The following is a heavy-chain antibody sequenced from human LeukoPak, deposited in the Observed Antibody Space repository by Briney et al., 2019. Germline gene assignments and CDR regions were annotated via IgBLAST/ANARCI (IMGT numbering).Heavy chain of an antibody. V-gene: IGHV1-8*01. CDR1: GYTFTSYD. J-gene: IGHJ4*02. D-gene: IGHD3-10*01. CDR3: ARGLYEYYYDSGSYKAQPDY. CDR2: VNPNSGNT. Sequence: ASVKVSCKASGYTFTSYDINWVRQATGQGLEWMGWVNPNSGNTGYAQRFQGRVTMTSNTSISTAYMELSSLRSEDTAVYYCARGLYEYYYDSGSYKAQPDYWGQGTLVTVSS.